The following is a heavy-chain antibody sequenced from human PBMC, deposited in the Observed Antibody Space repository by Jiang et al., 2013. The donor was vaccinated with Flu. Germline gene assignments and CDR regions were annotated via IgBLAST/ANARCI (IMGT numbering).Heavy chain of an antibody. J-gene: IGHJ4*02. D-gene: IGHD1-7*01. CDR1: GFRFNGCA. CDR2: VSPDGTKK. V-gene: IGHV3-30*01. Sequence: QLLESGGGVVQPGRSLRLSCTASGFRFNGCALHWVRQAPGQGLEWVAAVSPDGTKKTYAESVKGRFTISRDNPRNTMFMQMDSLRAEDTALYYCARDRNNWDYFFDYWGQGALVTVSS. CDR3: ARDRNNWDYFFDY.